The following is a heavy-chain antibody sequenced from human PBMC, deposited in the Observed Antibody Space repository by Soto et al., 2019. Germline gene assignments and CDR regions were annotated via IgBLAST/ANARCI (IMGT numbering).Heavy chain of an antibody. V-gene: IGHV3-30*18. CDR2: ISYDGSNK. J-gene: IGHJ6*02. D-gene: IGHD2-21*01. CDR3: AKDVAGNYYYYGMDV. Sequence: GGSLRLSCAASGFTFSSYGMHWVRQAPGKGLEWVAVISYDGSNKYYADSVKGRFTISRDNSKNTLYLQMNSLGAEDTAVYYCAKDVAGNYYYYGMDVWGQGTTVTVSS. CDR1: GFTFSSYG.